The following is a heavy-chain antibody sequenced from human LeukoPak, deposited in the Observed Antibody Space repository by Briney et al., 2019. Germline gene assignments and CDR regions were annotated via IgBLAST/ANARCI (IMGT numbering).Heavy chain of an antibody. V-gene: IGHV4-39*01. Sequence: PSQTLSLTCTVSGGSISSSSYYWGWIRQPPGKGLEWIGSIYYSESTYYNPSLKSRVTISVDTSKNQFSLKLSSVTAADTAVYYCARHRYYGSGSYSLNWFDPWGQGTLVTVSS. CDR3: ARHRYYGSGSYSLNWFDP. CDR2: IYYSEST. J-gene: IGHJ5*02. CDR1: GGSISSSSYY. D-gene: IGHD3-10*01.